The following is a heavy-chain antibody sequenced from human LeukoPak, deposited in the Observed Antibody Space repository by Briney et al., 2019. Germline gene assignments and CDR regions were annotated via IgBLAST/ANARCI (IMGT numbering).Heavy chain of an antibody. V-gene: IGHV4-59*11. J-gene: IGHJ4*02. D-gene: IGHD3-10*01. CDR2: IYYSGST. CDR3: ARVFGRYYGSGGFDY. CDR1: GYSISNGHY. Sequence: SETLSLTCTVSGYSISNGHYWSWIRQPPGKGLEWIGYIYYSGSTNYNPSLKSRVTISVDTSKNQFSLKLSSVTAADTAVYYCARVFGRYYGSGGFDYWGQGTLVTVSS.